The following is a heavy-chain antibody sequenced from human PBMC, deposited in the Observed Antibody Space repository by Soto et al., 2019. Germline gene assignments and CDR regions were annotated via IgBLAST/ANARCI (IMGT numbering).Heavy chain of an antibody. D-gene: IGHD6-13*01. CDR3: AKGEYSSSWVLDY. CDR2: ISYDGSNK. Sequence: GGSLRLSCAASGFTFSSYGMHWVRQAPGKGLEWVAVISYDGSNKYYADSVKGRFTISRDNSKNTLYLQKNSLRAEDTAVYYCAKGEYSSSWVLDYWGQGTLVTVSS. J-gene: IGHJ4*02. CDR1: GFTFSSYG. V-gene: IGHV3-30*18.